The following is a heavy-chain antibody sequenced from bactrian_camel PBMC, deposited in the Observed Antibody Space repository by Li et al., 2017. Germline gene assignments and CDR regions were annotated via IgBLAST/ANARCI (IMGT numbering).Heavy chain of an antibody. Sequence: HVQLVESGGGSVQAGGSLRLSCATSGYTFSTWCMGWFRQAPGKEREGVVSIASDGSTRYADSVKGRFTISADNDRKTLILQMDNLKPEDTAMYYCAATMGDYALGVPLSPGGCEETDFGWWGQGTQVTVS. CDR3: AATMGDYALGVPLSPGGCEETDFGW. J-gene: IGHJ6*01. V-gene: IGHV3S53*01. CDR1: GYTFSTWC. CDR2: IASDGST. D-gene: IGHD4*01.